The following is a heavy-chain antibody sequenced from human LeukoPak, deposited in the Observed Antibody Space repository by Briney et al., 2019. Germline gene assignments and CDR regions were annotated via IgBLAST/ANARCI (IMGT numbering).Heavy chain of an antibody. Sequence: KSSDTRSLTCTVPGSSIRSYYWSGIRQPPGKGVEWIGYISHSRRTHYNPSLKSRVIISVDMSKNQFSLKLTSVTAADAAVYYCARHGQERAVVTPLYYFDYWGEGTLVTVSS. CDR3: ARHGQERAVVTPLYYFDY. CDR2: ISHSRRT. J-gene: IGHJ4*02. V-gene: IGHV4-59*08. CDR1: GSSIRSYY. D-gene: IGHD5-18*01.